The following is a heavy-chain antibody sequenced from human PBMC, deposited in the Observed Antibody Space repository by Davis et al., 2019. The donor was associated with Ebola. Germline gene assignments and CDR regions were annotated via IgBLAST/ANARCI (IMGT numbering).Heavy chain of an antibody. Sequence: GGSLRLSCAASGFRFSTYTMNWVRQAPGKGLEWVAFIRYDGSNKYYADSVKGRFTTSRDNSKNTLYLQMNSLRAEDTAVYYCAKGSGFGEFALDYWGQGTLVTVSS. CDR2: IRYDGSNK. J-gene: IGHJ4*02. CDR1: GFRFSTYT. CDR3: AKGSGFGEFALDY. V-gene: IGHV3-30*02. D-gene: IGHD3-10*01.